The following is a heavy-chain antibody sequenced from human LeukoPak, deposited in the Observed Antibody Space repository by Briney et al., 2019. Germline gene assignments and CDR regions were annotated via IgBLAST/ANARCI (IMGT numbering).Heavy chain of an antibody. Sequence: SGTLSLTCAVSGVSVRSYNYWSWVRQPPGKSLEWLGEVYHCGSTIYNPSLESRITISMDTSKNQFSLRLTSVTAADTAVYYCATSRDGYNHFDYWGQGILVTVSS. D-gene: IGHD5-24*01. J-gene: IGHJ4*02. V-gene: IGHV4-4*02. CDR1: GVSVRSYNY. CDR2: VYHCGST. CDR3: ATSRDGYNHFDY.